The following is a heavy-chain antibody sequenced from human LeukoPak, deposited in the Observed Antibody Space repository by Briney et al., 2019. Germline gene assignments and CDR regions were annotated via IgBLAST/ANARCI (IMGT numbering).Heavy chain of an antibody. Sequence: ASVKVSCKASGYTFTSYDINWVRQATGQGLEWMGWMNPNSGNTGYAQKFQGRVTMTRNTSISTAYMELSSLRSEDTAVYYCARGIRTYYYDSSGYYYDYWGQGTLVTVSS. CDR1: GYTFTSYD. D-gene: IGHD3-22*01. CDR2: MNPNSGNT. V-gene: IGHV1-8*01. J-gene: IGHJ4*02. CDR3: ARGIRTYYYDSSGYYYDY.